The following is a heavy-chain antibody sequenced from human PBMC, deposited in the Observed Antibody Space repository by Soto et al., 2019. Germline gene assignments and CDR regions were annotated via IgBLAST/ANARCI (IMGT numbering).Heavy chain of an antibody. CDR1: GSTFNTYA. J-gene: IGHJ4*02. V-gene: IGHV1-69*19. CDR3: AREVQVHTAAVVY. Sequence: QVQLVQSGAEMKKPGSSVKVSCQSSGSTFNTYAMNWVRQAPGQGPEWMGDISPMFGAANYAPKFQGRVTITADESTGTSYMQLSSLTSEDTALYFCAREVQVHTAAVVYWGQGTLVTVSS. D-gene: IGHD3-10*01. CDR2: ISPMFGAA.